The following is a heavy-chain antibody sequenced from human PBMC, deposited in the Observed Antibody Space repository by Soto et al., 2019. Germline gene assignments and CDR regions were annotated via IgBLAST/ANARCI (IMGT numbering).Heavy chain of an antibody. D-gene: IGHD1-26*01. Sequence: SETLSLTCTVSGGSISSGGYYWSWIRQHPGKGLEWIGYIYYSGSTYYNPSLKSRVTISVDTSKNQFSLKLSSVTAADTAVYYCARVSKRANDAFDSWGQGTMVTVSS. CDR3: ARVSKRANDAFDS. CDR2: IYYSGST. V-gene: IGHV4-31*03. J-gene: IGHJ3*02. CDR1: GGSISSGGYY.